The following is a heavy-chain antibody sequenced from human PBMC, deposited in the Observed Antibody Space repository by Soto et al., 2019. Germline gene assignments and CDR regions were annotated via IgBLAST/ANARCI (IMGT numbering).Heavy chain of an antibody. CDR2: IIPILGIA. V-gene: IGHV1-69*02. J-gene: IGHJ4*02. CDR3: ASLGRIAVAGMLDY. Sequence: SVKVSCKASGGTFSSYTISWVRQAPGQGLEWMGRIIPILGIANYAQKFQGRVTITADKSTSTAYMELSSLRSEDTAVYYCASLGRIAVAGMLDYWGQGTLVTVSS. D-gene: IGHD6-19*01. CDR1: GGTFSSYT.